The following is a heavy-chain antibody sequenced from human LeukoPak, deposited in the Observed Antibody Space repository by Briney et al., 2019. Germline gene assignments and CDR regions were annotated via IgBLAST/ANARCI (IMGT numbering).Heavy chain of an antibody. V-gene: IGHV5-51*01. CDR3: ARHFRAYYYDSSGYQH. D-gene: IGHD3-22*01. CDR2: IYPGDSDT. CDR1: GYSFSSNW. Sequence: GESLKISCKGSGYSFSSNWIGWVRQMPGKGLEWMGIIYPGDSDTRYSPSFQGQVTISADKSISTAYLQWSSLKASDTAMYYCARHFRAYYYDSSGYQHWGQGTLVTVSS. J-gene: IGHJ1*01.